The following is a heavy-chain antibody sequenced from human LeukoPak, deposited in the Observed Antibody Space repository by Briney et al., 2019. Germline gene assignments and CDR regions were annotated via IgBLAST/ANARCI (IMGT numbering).Heavy chain of an antibody. CDR1: GFTFDDYA. Sequence: PGRSLRLSCAASGFTFDDYAMHWARQASGKGLEWVSGISWNSGSIGYADSVKGRFTISRDNAKNSLYLQMNSLRAEDTALYYCVKDMRPDLDTGYFAYWGQGTLVTVSS. J-gene: IGHJ4*02. V-gene: IGHV3-9*01. CDR3: VKDMRPDLDTGYFAY. CDR2: ISWNSGSI. D-gene: IGHD5-18*01.